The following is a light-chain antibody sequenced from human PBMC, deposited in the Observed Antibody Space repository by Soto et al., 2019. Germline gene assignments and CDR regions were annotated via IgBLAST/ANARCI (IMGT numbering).Light chain of an antibody. V-gene: IGKV4-1*01. CDR2: WAS. CDR1: QSVLYSSSGNNY. J-gene: IGKJ1*01. Sequence: DIVMTQSPDSLAVSLGERATINCKSSQSVLYSSSGNNYLAWYQQKPGQPPKLLIYWASTRESGVPDRFSGSGSGTDFTLTINSLQAEDVAVYYCLQYYGPPGTFGQGTKVDIK. CDR3: LQYYGPPGT.